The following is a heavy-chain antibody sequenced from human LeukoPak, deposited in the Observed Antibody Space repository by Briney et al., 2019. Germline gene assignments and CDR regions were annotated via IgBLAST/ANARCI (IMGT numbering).Heavy chain of an antibody. V-gene: IGHV3-30*02. Sequence: PGGSLRLSCAASGFVLSDYGMHRVRQAPGKGLEWVAFVRNDGSNEYYVGSVKGRFTISRDKSKNTLYLQMNSLRAEDTAVYSCAKESDSGYHSEGPKNWGLGTLVTVSS. J-gene: IGHJ4*02. CDR2: VRNDGSNE. D-gene: IGHD5-12*01. CDR1: GFVLSDYG. CDR3: AKESDSGYHSEGPKN.